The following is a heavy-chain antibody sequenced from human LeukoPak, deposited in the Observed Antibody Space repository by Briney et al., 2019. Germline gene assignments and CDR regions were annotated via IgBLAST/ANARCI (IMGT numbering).Heavy chain of an antibody. D-gene: IGHD5-18*01. CDR1: GFTFSSYS. CDR2: ISSSSSTI. CDR3: ARAQRMVNLRGAFDI. J-gene: IGHJ3*02. Sequence: GGSLRPSCAASGFTFSSYSMNWVRQAPGKGLEWVSYISSSSSTIYYADSVKGRFTISRDNAKNSLYLQMNSLRAEDTAVYYCARAQRMVNLRGAFDIWGQGTMVTVSS. V-gene: IGHV3-48*04.